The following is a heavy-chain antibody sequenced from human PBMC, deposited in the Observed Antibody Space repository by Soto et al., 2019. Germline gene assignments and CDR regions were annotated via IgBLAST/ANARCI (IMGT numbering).Heavy chain of an antibody. V-gene: IGHV4-38-2*01. Sequence: SETLSLTCAVSGYSISSGYYWGGIRQPPGKGLEWIGSIYHSGSTYYNPSLKSRVTISVDTSKNQFSLKLSSVTAADTAVYYCARGSYYDFWSGQKFNPWGQGTLVTVSS. CDR3: ARGSYYDFWSGQKFNP. CDR1: GYSISSGYY. D-gene: IGHD3-3*01. CDR2: IYHSGST. J-gene: IGHJ5*02.